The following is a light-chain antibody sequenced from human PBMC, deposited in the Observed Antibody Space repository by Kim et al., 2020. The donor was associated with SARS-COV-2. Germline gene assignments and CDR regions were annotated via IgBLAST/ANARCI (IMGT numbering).Light chain of an antibody. Sequence: SSELTQDPAVSVALGQKVTISCQGDSLRKYSASWYQQMPGQAPRLVIFGRNNRPSGVPDRFSGSNSDDISSLTITETQAEDEADYYCNTRDSGGFVVFGGGTQLTVL. CDR3: NTRDSGGFVV. CDR2: GRN. CDR1: SLRKYS. J-gene: IGLJ2*01. V-gene: IGLV3-19*01.